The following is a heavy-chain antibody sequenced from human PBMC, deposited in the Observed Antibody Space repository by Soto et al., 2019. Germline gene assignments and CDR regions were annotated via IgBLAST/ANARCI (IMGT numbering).Heavy chain of an antibody. J-gene: IGHJ6*02. D-gene: IGHD3-22*01. CDR3: ARDAVPYYYGSSGYYYLGDGMDV. V-gene: IGHV4-31*03. CDR1: GGSISSGGYY. CDR2: IYYSGST. Sequence: SETLSLTCTVSGGSISSGGYYWSWIRQHPGKGLEWIGYIYYSGSTYYNPSLKSRVTISVDTSKNQFSLKLSSVTAADTAVYYCARDAVPYYYGSSGYYYLGDGMDVWGQGTTVTVSS.